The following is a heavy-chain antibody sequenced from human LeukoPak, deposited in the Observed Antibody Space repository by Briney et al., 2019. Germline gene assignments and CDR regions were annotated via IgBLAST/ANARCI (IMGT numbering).Heavy chain of an antibody. CDR3: ARDNDSGDSPPGWFDP. CDR2: IYHSGST. D-gene: IGHD4-17*01. Sequence: SETLSLTCAVSGGSISSGDSSWSWIRQPPGKGLEWIGYIYHSGSTSYSPSLKSRVTISIDRSKNQFSLKLTSVTAADTAVYFCARDNDSGDSPPGWFDPWGQGTLVTVSS. V-gene: IGHV4-30-2*01. CDR1: GGSISSGDSS. J-gene: IGHJ5*02.